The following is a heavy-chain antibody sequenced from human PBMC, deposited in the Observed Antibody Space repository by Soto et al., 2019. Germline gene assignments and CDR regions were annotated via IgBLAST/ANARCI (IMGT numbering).Heavy chain of an antibody. D-gene: IGHD6-19*01. J-gene: IGHJ4*02. CDR1: GFSLANYP. V-gene: IGHV3-48*02. Sequence: GGCLRLSWVASGFSLANYPMNWVRQTPGKGLEWISYSSPRGDTIYYADSVEGRFTISRDNARNSLSLHMSSLRDEDSALYYCAKGPHTNVGWPYYFESWGQGVPVPVSS. CDR3: AKGPHTNVGWPYYFES. CDR2: SSPRGDTI.